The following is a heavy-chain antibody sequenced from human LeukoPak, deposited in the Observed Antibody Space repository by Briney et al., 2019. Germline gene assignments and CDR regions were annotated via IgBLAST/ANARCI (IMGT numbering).Heavy chain of an antibody. CDR1: GFDFSSNW. CDR2: IKGDGIST. CDR3: AKSYDFWSGYHNWFDP. D-gene: IGHD3-3*01. Sequence: GGSLRLSCAASGFDFSSNWMHWVRHAPGQGLVWVSRIKGDGISTNYADSVKGRFTISRDNSKNTLYLQMNSLRAEDTAVYYCAKSYDFWSGYHNWFDPWGQGTLVTVSS. J-gene: IGHJ5*02. V-gene: IGHV3-74*01.